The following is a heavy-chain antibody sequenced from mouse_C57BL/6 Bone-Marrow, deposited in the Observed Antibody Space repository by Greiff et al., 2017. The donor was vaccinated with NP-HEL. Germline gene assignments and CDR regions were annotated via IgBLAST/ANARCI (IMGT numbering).Heavy chain of an antibody. D-gene: IGHD2-5*01. CDR3: ARHPYYSNYGGFAY. J-gene: IGHJ3*01. V-gene: IGHV5-17*01. CDR1: GFTFSDYG. CDR2: ISSGSSTI. Sequence: EVQRVESGGGLVKPGGSLKLSCAASGFTFSDYGMHWVRQAPEKGLEWVAYISSGSSTIYYADTVKGRFTISRDNAKNTLFLQMTSLRSEDTAMYYCARHPYYSNYGGFAYWGQGTLVTVSA.